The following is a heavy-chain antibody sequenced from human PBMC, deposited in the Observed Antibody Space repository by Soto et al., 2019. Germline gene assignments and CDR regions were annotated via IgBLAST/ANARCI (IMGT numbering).Heavy chain of an antibody. CDR2: IYYSGFT. V-gene: IGHV4-31*03. J-gene: IGHJ5*02. CDR3: ARSVFP. CDR1: GGSITSGGYY. Sequence: SETLSLTCTVSGGSITSGGYYWSWIRQHPGKGLEWIGYIYYSGFTYYNPSLKSRVTISVDTSKNKFSLKLRSVTAADTTVYYCARSVFPWGQGTLVTVSS.